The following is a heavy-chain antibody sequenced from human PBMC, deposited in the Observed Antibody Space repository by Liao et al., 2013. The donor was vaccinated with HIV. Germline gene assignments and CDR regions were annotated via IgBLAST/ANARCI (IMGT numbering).Heavy chain of an antibody. V-gene: IGHV4-39*07. J-gene: IGHJ4*02. CDR3: ARGFRQWHPSHPGNYFDY. CDR2: IYYSGST. CDR1: GASISTSSYY. D-gene: IGHD6-19*01. Sequence: QLQLQESGPGLVKPSETLSLTCTVSGASISTSSYYWGWIRQPPGKGLEWIGSIYYSGSTYYNPSLQSRVTISVDTSKNQFSLRLLSVTAADTAVYYCARGFRQWHPSHPGNYFDYWGQGTLVTVSS.